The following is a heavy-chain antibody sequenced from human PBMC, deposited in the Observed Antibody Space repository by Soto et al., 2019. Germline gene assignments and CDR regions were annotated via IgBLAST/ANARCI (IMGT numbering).Heavy chain of an antibody. J-gene: IGHJ4*02. Sequence: QVQLQQWGAGLLKPSETLSLTCAVYGGSFSGYYWSWIRQPPGKGLEWIGEINHSGSTNYNPSLKSRVTRSVDTFKNQFSLKLSAVTAADTAVYYCARRTNSENRGYFDYWGQGTLVTVSS. V-gene: IGHV4-34*01. CDR1: GGSFSGYY. CDR3: ARRTNSENRGYFDY. CDR2: INHSGST. D-gene: IGHD2-8*01.